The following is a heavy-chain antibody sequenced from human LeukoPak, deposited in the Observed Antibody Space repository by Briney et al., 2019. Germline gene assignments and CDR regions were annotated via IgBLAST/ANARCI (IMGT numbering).Heavy chain of an antibody. CDR1: GFTFNSYV. CDR3: AKARQGHFDY. Sequence: GGSLRLSCAASGFTFNSYVMSWVRQAPGKGLEWVSTITGSGNSTYYADSVKGRFTISRDNSKNTLYLQMNTLRAEDTAIYYCAKARQGHFDYWGQGTLVTVSS. J-gene: IGHJ4*02. CDR2: ITGSGNST. V-gene: IGHV3-23*01.